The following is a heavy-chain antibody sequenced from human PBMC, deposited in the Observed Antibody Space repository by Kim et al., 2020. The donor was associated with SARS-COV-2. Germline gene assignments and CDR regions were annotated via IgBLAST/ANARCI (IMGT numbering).Heavy chain of an antibody. V-gene: IGHV3-23*01. D-gene: IGHD6-19*01. CDR1: GFTFSNYD. CDR2: ISGSAGST. J-gene: IGHJ4*02. CDR3: AKDMMYSSGWFEF. Sequence: GGSLRLSCTASGFTFSNYDMSWVRQAPGKGLEWVASISGSAGSTYYADFVKGRFTISRDNSKNNLYVQMNTMRAEDTAMYYCAKDMMYSSGWFEFWGQGT.